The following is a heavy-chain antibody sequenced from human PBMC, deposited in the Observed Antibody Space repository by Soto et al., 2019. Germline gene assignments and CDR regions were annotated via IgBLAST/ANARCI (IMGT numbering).Heavy chain of an antibody. CDR1: GFTFSSYA. CDR3: AKDRGGCSSTSCPPRLFDY. D-gene: IGHD2-2*01. CDR2: ISGSGGST. V-gene: IGHV3-23*01. J-gene: IGHJ4*02. Sequence: EVQLLESGGGLVQPGGSLRLSCAASGFTFSSYAMSWVRQAPGKGLEWVSAISGSGGSTYYTDSVKGRFTISRDNSKNTLDRQMHSLRAEDTAVYCCAKDRGGCSSTSCPPRLFDYWGQGTLVTVSS.